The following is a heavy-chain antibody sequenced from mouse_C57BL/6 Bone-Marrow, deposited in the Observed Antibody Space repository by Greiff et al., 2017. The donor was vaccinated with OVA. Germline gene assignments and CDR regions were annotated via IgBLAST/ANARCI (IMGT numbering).Heavy chain of an antibody. J-gene: IGHJ2*01. Sequence: QVQLQQSGAELVKPGASVKISCKASGYAFSNYWMNWVQQRPGKGLEWIGQIYPGDGDINYNGKFNGKATMTADKASSKAYMQFSSLTSEDSAVYFCAREAYCGQGTTLTVSA. CDR1: GYAFSNYW. V-gene: IGHV1-80*01. CDR3: AREAY. CDR2: IYPGDGDI.